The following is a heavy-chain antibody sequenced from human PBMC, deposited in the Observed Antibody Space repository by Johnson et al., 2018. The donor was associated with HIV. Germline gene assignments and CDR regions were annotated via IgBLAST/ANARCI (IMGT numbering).Heavy chain of an antibody. V-gene: IGHV3-9*01. CDR2: ISWNSVSI. CDR3: ARGGYCGGDCYDGVAFDI. Sequence: VQLVESGGGVVQPGGSLTLSCAASGFTFDDYAMHWVRQAPGKGLEWVSGISWNSVSIGYVDSVKGRFTISRDNAKNSLYLQMNSLRAEDTAVYYCARGGYCGGDCYDGVAFDIWGQGTMVTVSS. CDR1: GFTFDDYA. J-gene: IGHJ3*02. D-gene: IGHD2-21*02.